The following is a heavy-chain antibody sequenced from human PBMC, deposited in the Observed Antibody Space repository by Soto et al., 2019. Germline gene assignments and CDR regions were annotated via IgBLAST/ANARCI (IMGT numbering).Heavy chain of an antibody. CDR3: AHRRGVPYQDY. V-gene: IGHV2-5*02. CDR1: GFSLSTSGVG. D-gene: IGHD2-8*02. J-gene: IGHJ4*02. Sequence: QITLKESGPTLVKPAQTLTLTCTFSGFSLSTSGVGVGWIRQPPGKALEWLALIYWDDDKRYSPSLKSRLTITKDTSKNQVILTMTNMDPVDTATYYCAHRRGVPYQDYWGQGTLVTVSS. CDR2: IYWDDDK.